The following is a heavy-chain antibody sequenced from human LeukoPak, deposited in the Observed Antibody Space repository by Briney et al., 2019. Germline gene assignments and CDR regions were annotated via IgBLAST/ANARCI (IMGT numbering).Heavy chain of an antibody. CDR2: ISYDGSNK. CDR1: GFTFSSYG. Sequence: GGSLRLSCAASGFTFSSYGMHWVRQAPGKGLEWVAVISYDGSNKYYADSVKGRFTISRDNSKNTLYLQMNSLRAEDTAVYYCARGPGGYVDYWGQGTLVTVSS. J-gene: IGHJ4*02. V-gene: IGHV3-30*03. D-gene: IGHD2-8*02. CDR3: ARGPGGYVDY.